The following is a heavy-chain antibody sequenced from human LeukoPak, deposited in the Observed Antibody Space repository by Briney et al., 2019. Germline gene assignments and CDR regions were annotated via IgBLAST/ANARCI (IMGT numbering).Heavy chain of an antibody. D-gene: IGHD3-22*01. V-gene: IGHV3-21*01. CDR3: AREGDYYDSSGSISGAFDI. Sequence: GGSLRLSRAASGFTFSSYSMNWVRQAPGKGLEWVSSISSSSSYIYYADSVKGRFTISRDNSKNTLYLQMNSLRAEDTAVYYCAREGDYYDSSGSISGAFDIWGQGTMVTVSS. J-gene: IGHJ3*02. CDR2: ISSSSSYI. CDR1: GFTFSSYS.